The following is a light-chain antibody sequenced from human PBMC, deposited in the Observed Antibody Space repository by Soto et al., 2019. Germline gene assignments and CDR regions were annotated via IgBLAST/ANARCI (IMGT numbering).Light chain of an antibody. CDR1: QSVNIN. J-gene: IGKJ4*01. V-gene: IGKV3D-15*01. CDR2: GAS. Sequence: EIVMTQSPVTLSASPGDRVTLSCGASQSVNINLAWYQQRPGQAPRVLIYGASNRASGIPDRFSGSGSGTDFTLTISSLEPDDFALYDCQQYKDWPPLTFGGGTRVEIK. CDR3: QQYKDWPPLT.